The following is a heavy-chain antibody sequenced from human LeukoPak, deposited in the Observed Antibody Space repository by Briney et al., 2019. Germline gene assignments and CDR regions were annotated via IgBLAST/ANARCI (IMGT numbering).Heavy chain of an antibody. D-gene: IGHD3-10*01. Sequence: PGGSLRLSCAASTFTFSRYWMSWVRQAPGKGLEWVANIKQDGSEKYYVDSVKGRFTISRDNAKNSLFLQMNSLRAEDTAVYYCARDNIVRGVIVYWGQGTLVTVSS. CDR1: TFTFSRYW. V-gene: IGHV3-7*05. CDR3: ARDNIVRGVIVY. J-gene: IGHJ4*02. CDR2: IKQDGSEK.